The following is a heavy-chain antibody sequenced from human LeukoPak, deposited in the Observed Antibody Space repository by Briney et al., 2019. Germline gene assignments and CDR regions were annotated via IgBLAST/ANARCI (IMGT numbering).Heavy chain of an antibody. CDR2: IYYSGST. V-gene: IGHV4-30-4*08. D-gene: IGHD6-13*01. CDR1: GGSISSGDYY. CDR3: ASHIAAAGAFDY. J-gene: IGHJ4*02. Sequence: SQTLSLTCTVSGGSISSGDYYWSWIRQPPGKGLEWIGYIYYSGSTYYNPSLKSRVTISVDTSKNQFSLKLSSVTAADTAVYYCASHIAAAGAFDYWGQGTLVTVFS.